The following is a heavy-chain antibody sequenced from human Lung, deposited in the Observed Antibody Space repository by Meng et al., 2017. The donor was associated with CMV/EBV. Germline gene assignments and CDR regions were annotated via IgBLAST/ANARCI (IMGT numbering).Heavy chain of an antibody. J-gene: IGHJ5*02. D-gene: IGHD4-11*01. CDR1: GGNFNSYS. CDR3: ATATYMTTQQGWFDT. V-gene: IGHV1-69*08. CDR2: IVPLLRTP. Sequence: SVXVSCKAYGGNFNSYSFIWVRQAPGQGLEWVGRIVPLLRTPMFAQRFQGRVTITADRSSSTTYMELSSLRSEDTAVYYCATATYMTTQQGWFDTWGQGTLVTVSS.